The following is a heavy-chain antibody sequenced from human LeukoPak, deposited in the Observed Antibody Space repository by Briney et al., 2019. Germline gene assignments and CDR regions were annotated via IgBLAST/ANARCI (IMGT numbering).Heavy chain of an antibody. CDR1: GFTFSSYA. CDR2: ISGSGGST. D-gene: IGHD3-9*01. CDR3: AKDAETSDYDILTGYPFDY. Sequence: GGSLRLSCAASGFTFSSYAMSWVRQAPGKGLEWVSAISGSGGSTYYADSVKGRSTISRDNSKNTLYLQMNSLRAEDTAVYYCAKDAETSDYDILTGYPFDYWGQGTLVTVSS. V-gene: IGHV3-23*01. J-gene: IGHJ4*02.